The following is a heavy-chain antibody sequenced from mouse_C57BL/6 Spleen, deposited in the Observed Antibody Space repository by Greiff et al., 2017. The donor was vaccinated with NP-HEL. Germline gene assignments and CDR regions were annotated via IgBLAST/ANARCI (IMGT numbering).Heavy chain of an antibody. Sequence: EVKLMESGGGLVKPGGSLKLSCAASGFTFSDYGMHWVRQAPEKGLEWVAYISSGSSTIYYADTVKGRFTISRDNAKNTLFLQMTSLRSEDTAMYYCARGAYGNYYFDYWGQGTTLTVSS. CDR2: ISSGSSTI. J-gene: IGHJ2*01. D-gene: IGHD2-1*01. V-gene: IGHV5-17*01. CDR3: ARGAYGNYYFDY. CDR1: GFTFSDYG.